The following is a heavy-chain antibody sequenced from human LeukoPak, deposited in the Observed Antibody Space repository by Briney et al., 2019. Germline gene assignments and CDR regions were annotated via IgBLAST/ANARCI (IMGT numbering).Heavy chain of an antibody. J-gene: IGHJ4*02. CDR1: GASISSSGSF. CDR2: IYYSGST. V-gene: IGHV4-39*01. CDR3: ARLGSYFGLFFY. Sequence: SETLSLTCTVSGASISSSGSFWAWIRQPPGKGLEGIGTIYYSGSTNYNPSLKSRVTISVDTSKNQFSLKLNSVTAADTAVYYCARLGSYFGLFFYWGQGTLVTVSS. D-gene: IGHD3-10*01.